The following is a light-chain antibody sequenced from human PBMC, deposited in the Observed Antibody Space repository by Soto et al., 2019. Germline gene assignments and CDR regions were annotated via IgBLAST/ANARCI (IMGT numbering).Light chain of an antibody. CDR1: QSISSF. J-gene: IGKJ1*01. CDR3: QQYGSSPRT. Sequence: DIQLTQSPSSLSAPVGDRVIITCRASQSISSFLNWYQQKPGKAPNLLIYAASTLHGGVPSRFSGSVSGTDVTLTISRLEQEDGSVYYCQQYGSSPRTFGQGTKVDIK. V-gene: IGKV1-39*01. CDR2: AAS.